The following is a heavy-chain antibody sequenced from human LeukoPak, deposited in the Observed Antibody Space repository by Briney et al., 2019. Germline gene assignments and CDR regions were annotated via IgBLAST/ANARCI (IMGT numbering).Heavy chain of an antibody. V-gene: IGHV3-11*04. CDR1: GFTFSDYN. CDR3: ANAGNLFRSLNY. D-gene: IGHD4-23*01. J-gene: IGHJ4*02. Sequence: GGSLRLSCAASGFTFSDYNMNWIRRAPGKGLEWVSYISTSGSIVNYRDSVKGRFTISRDNAKNSLYLQMNSLRAEDTAVYYCANAGNLFRSLNYWGPGTLVTVSS. CDR2: ISTSGSIV.